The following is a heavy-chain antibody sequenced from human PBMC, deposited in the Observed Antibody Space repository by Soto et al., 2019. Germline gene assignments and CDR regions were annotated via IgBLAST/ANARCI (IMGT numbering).Heavy chain of an antibody. Sequence: PGRSIRLYCAATGFTFSTRGMNWVRQAPGKGLEWLSSISDSGHYIYYADSVKGRFTISRDNAKNSLFLQMNSLRGEDTAVYYCARSGLLLLNSPRPRFAPWGHGTL. CDR3: ARSGLLLLNSPRPRFAP. CDR2: ISDSGHYI. D-gene: IGHD3-10*01. V-gene: IGHV3-21*01. CDR1: GFTFSTRG. J-gene: IGHJ5*02.